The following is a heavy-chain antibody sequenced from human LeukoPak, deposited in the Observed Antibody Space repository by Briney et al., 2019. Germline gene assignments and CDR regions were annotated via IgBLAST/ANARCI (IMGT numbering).Heavy chain of an antibody. Sequence: GRSLRLSCAASGFTFSSYAMHWVRQAPGKGLEWVAVISYDGSNKYYADSVKGRFTISRDNSKNTLYLQMNSLRAEDTAVYYCARPYRYYYDSSHAFDIWGQGTMVTVSS. V-gene: IGHV3-30-3*01. CDR1: GFTFSSYA. D-gene: IGHD3-22*01. CDR2: ISYDGSNK. CDR3: ARPYRYYYDSSHAFDI. J-gene: IGHJ3*02.